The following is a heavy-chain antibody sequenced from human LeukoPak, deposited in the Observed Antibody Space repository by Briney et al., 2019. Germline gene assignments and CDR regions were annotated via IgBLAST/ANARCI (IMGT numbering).Heavy chain of an antibody. CDR2: IYYSGST. V-gene: IGHV4-39*07. D-gene: IGHD6-13*01. CDR1: GGSISSSSYY. J-gene: IGHJ5*02. CDR3: ARGGYSSSWHYSQGWFDP. Sequence: SETLSLTCTVSGGSISSSSYYWGWIRQPPGKGLEWIGSIYYSGSTYYNPSLKSRVTISVDTSKNQFSLKLSSVTAADTAVYYCARGGYSSSWHYSQGWFDPWGQGTLVTVSS.